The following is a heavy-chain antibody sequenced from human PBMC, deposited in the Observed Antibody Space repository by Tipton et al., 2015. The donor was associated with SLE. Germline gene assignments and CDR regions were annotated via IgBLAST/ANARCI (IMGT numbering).Heavy chain of an antibody. CDR3: ARGPTGPAAMLDY. Sequence: TLSLTCTVSGGSVSSGRYYWSWIRQSAGKGLGWIGRIYTRGSIDYNPSLRSRVTISINTSRNQFSLKLTSVTAADTAVYYCARGPTGPAAMLDYWGQGALVTVSS. J-gene: IGHJ4*02. V-gene: IGHV4-61*02. CDR1: GGSVSSGRYY. CDR2: IYTRGSI. D-gene: IGHD2-2*01.